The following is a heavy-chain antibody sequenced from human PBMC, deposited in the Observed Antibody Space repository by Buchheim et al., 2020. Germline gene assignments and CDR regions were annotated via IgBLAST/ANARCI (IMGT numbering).Heavy chain of an antibody. CDR3: ARLDGSSSWYWFDP. J-gene: IGHJ5*02. D-gene: IGHD6-13*01. CDR1: GGSFSDYS. V-gene: IGHV4-34*01. CDR2: INHSGST. Sequence: QVQLQQWGAGLLKPSETLSLTCAVYGGSFSDYSWSWIRQPPGKGLEWIGDINHSGSTNYNPSLKRRVTISVDTSKKQVSLKVTSVTAADTAVYYCARLDGSSSWYWFDPWGQGTL.